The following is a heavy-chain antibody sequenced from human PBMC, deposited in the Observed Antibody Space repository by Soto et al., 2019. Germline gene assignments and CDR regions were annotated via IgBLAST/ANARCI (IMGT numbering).Heavy chain of an antibody. CDR3: ARGGDCSGGSCLYYYYYYMDV. CDR2: IWYDGSNK. D-gene: IGHD2-15*01. CDR1: GFTFSSYG. V-gene: IGHV3-33*01. Sequence: GGSLRLSCAASGFTFSSYGMHWVRQAPGKGLEWVAVIWYDGSNKYYADSVKGRFTISRDNSKNTLYLQMNSLRAEDTAVYYCARGGDCSGGSCLYYYYYYMDVWGKGTTVTVSS. J-gene: IGHJ6*03.